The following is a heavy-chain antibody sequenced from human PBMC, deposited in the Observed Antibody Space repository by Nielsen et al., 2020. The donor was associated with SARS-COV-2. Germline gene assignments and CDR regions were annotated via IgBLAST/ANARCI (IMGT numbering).Heavy chain of an antibody. CDR3: ARVMYGPERITIFGVVTPYYYYYYMDV. Sequence: RQAPGKGLEWIGYIFYSGTTYYNPSLKSRVTISVDTSKNQFSLKLSSVTAADTAVYYCARVMYGPERITIFGVVTPYYYYYYMDVWGKGTTVTVSS. D-gene: IGHD3-3*01. CDR2: IFYSGTT. V-gene: IGHV4-30-4*01. J-gene: IGHJ6*03.